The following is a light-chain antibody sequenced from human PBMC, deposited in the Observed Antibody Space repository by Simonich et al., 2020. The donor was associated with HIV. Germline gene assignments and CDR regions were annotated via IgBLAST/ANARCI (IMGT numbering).Light chain of an antibody. CDR1: QSLLHSSGCNY. CDR2: LGS. CDR3: QQYYGTPYT. J-gene: IGKJ2*01. Sequence: DIVMTQSPLSLPVTPGEPASIPCRSTQSLLHSSGCNYLHWYLQKPGQSPQLLLYLGSNRAPGVPDRFSGTGAGTDFTLTISSLQAEDVAIYYCQQYYGTPYTFGRGTKLEIK. V-gene: IGKV2-28*01.